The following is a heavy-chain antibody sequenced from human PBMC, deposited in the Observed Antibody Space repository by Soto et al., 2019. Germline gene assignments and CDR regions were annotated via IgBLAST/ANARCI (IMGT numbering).Heavy chain of an antibody. J-gene: IGHJ6*02. D-gene: IGHD3-10*01. CDR1: GYTFNNYG. Sequence: QVQLVQSGAEVKKPGASVKVSCKTSGYTFNNYGISWVRQAPGQGLEWMGWISDYNGNTNYPQKFQGRVSMXXDXSXXTVYMVLASLRSDDTAVYYCARDGYYDSGSYGMDVWGRGPTVTVSS. CDR2: ISDYNGNT. V-gene: IGHV1-18*01. CDR3: ARDGYYDSGSYGMDV.